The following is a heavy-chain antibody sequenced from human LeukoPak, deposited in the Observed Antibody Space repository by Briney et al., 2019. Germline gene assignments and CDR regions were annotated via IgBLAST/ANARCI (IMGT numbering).Heavy chain of an antibody. Sequence: SRTLSLTCAVSGDSISSGTYSWTWIRQPPGKGLEWIGFISHSGSTNYNPSLKSRVTMSVDRSENQFSLKLSSVTAADTAVYYCARGLIVPSTIFDYWGQGALVT. J-gene: IGHJ4*02. CDR1: GDSISSGTYS. D-gene: IGHD2-2*02. CDR3: ARGLIVPSTIFDY. CDR2: ISHSGST. V-gene: IGHV4-30-2*01.